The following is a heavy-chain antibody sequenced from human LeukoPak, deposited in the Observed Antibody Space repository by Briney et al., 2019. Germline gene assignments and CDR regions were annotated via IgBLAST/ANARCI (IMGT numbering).Heavy chain of an antibody. CDR2: IYYSGST. V-gene: IGHV4-39*07. J-gene: IGHJ5*02. CDR3: ARDRYDSSGYNWFDP. Sequence: SETLSLTCTVSGGSISSSSYYWGWIRQPPGKGLEWIGSIYYSGSTYYNPSLKSRVTISVDTSKNQFSLKLSSVTAADTAVYYCARDRYDSSGYNWFDPWGQGTLVTVSS. D-gene: IGHD3-22*01. CDR1: GGSISSSSYY.